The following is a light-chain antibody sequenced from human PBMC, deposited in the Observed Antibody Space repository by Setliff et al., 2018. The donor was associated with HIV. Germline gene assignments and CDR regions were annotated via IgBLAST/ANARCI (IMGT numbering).Light chain of an antibody. V-gene: IGLV2-11*01. CDR3: CSYAGSNNYV. CDR2: DVV. Sequence: QSALAQPRSVSGSPGHAVTISCTGTSSDVGGYDYVSWYQQLPGKAPKLIIYDVVKRSSGVSNRFSGSKSGNTASLTISGLQADDEGDYYCCSYAGSNNYVFGTGTKV. CDR1: SSDVGGYDY. J-gene: IGLJ1*01.